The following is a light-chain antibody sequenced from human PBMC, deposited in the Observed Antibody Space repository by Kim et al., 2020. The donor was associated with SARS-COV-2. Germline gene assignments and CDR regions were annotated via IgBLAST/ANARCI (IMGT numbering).Light chain of an antibody. J-gene: IGLJ3*02. V-gene: IGLV1-40*01. CDR3: QSYDSSLSGWV. CDR1: SSNIGAGYG. Sequence: RFTISCTGSSSNIGAGYGVHWYQQLPRTAPKLLIYGSSNRPSGVSDRFSGSKSGTSASLAITGLQAEDEADYYCQSYDSSLSGWVFGGGTQLTVL. CDR2: GSS.